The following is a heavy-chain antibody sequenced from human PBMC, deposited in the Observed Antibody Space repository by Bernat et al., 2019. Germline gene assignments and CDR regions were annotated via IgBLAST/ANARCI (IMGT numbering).Heavy chain of an antibody. V-gene: IGHV3-66*01. CDR2: IYSSGST. J-gene: IGHJ5*02. CDR3: ARDLNSGGYNWLDP. D-gene: IGHD6-25*01. CDR1: GFSVSSYS. Sequence: EVQVVESGGDLVQPGGSLRLSCAASGFSVSSYSMRWVRQAPGKGLEWVSGIYSSGSTDYSDYVKGKFTVSSDNTRNTVYLQKNNLRAADTAVDYCARDLNSGGYNWLDPWGQGTLVTVSS.